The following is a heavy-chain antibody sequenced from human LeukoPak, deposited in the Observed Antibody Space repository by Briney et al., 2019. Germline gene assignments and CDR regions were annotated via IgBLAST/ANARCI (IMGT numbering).Heavy chain of an antibody. J-gene: IGHJ4*02. Sequence: RGSLRLSCAASGFTFSSYGMHWVRQAPGKGLEWVAVIWYDGSNKYYADSVKGRFTISRDNSKNTLYLQMNSLRAEDTAVYYCARDEGAYYDSSGYSLDYWGQGTLVTVSS. CDR1: GFTFSSYG. CDR3: ARDEGAYYDSSGYSLDY. CDR2: IWYDGSNK. D-gene: IGHD3-22*01. V-gene: IGHV3-33*01.